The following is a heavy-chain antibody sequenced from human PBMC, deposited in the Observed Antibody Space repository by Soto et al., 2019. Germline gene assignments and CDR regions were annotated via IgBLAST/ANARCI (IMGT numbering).Heavy chain of an antibody. Sequence: SETLSLACTVSGGSISSSSYYWGWIRQPPGKGLEWIGSIYYSGSTYYNPSLKSRVTTAVDTSKNQFSLRLSSVTAADTAVYYCARHVYEFDNGHTNWFDSWGQGILVTVSS. CDR1: GGSISSSSYY. D-gene: IGHD2-8*01. J-gene: IGHJ5*01. V-gene: IGHV4-39*01. CDR3: ARHVYEFDNGHTNWFDS. CDR2: IYYSGST.